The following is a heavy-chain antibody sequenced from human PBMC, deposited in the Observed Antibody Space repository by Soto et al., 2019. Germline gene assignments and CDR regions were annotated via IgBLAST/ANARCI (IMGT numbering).Heavy chain of an antibody. CDR1: GGSFSGYY. V-gene: IGHV4-34*01. D-gene: IGHD6-19*01. J-gene: IGHJ6*04. Sequence: QVQLQQWGAGLLKTSETLSLTCAVYGGSFSGYYWSWIRRPPGKGLEWIGEIHHSGSTNYNPSLTSRVTISVDTSKNQVSVKLSSVRAADTAVYYCARDSNTSIGWYFGFYSFGMDVWCEGTTDTVSS. CDR2: IHHSGST. CDR3: ARDSNTSIGWYFGFYSFGMDV.